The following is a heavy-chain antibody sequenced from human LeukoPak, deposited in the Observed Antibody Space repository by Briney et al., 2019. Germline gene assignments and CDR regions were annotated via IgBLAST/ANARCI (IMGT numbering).Heavy chain of an antibody. CDR3: ARGPEYCSSTSCHYYYGMDV. CDR1: GYTFTSYG. D-gene: IGHD2-2*01. Sequence: SVKVSCKASGYTFTSYGISWVRQAPGQGLEWMGWISAYNDNTNYAQKLQGRVTMTTDTSTSTAYMELRSLRSDDTAVYYCARGPEYCSSTSCHYYYGMDVWGQGTTVTVSS. J-gene: IGHJ6*02. CDR2: ISAYNDNT. V-gene: IGHV1-18*01.